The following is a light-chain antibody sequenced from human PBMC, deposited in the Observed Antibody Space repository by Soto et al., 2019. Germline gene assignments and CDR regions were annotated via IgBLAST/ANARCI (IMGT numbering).Light chain of an antibody. CDR1: SSSICNNY. J-gene: IGLJ1*01. CDR2: ESN. CDR3: GSWDNSLSGFV. Sequence: QSALTQPPSVSAAPGQKVIISCSGSSSSICNNYVSWYQHLPGTAPKLHIYESNRRPLGISDRFSASKSGTSAALGISGLQSGDEADYYCGSWDNSLSGFVFETGTKVTVL. V-gene: IGLV1-51*02.